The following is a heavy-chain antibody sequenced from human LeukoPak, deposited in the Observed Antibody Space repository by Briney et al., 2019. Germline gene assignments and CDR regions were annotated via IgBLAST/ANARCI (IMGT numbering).Heavy chain of an antibody. V-gene: IGHV3-43*02. J-gene: IGHJ5*02. CDR2: ISGDGGST. CDR3: AKPEQWLGGNWFDP. Sequence: GGSLRLSCAASGFTFDDYAMHWVRQAPGKGLEWVSLISGDGGSTYYADSVKGRFTISRDNSKNSLYLQMNSLRTEDTALYYCAKPEQWLGGNWFDPWGQGTLVTVSS. CDR1: GFTFDDYA. D-gene: IGHD6-19*01.